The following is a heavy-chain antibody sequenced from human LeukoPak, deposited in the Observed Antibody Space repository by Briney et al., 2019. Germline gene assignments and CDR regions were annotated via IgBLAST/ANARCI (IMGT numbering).Heavy chain of an antibody. CDR3: ARHRGRAVPMAYYDILTGYPLTYFDY. Sequence: PSETLSLTCTVSGDFITAYYWGWIRQPPGKGLEWIGSIYNSGSTYYNPSLKSRVTISVDTSKNQFSLKLSSVTAADTAVYYCARHRGRAVPMAYYDILTGYPLTYFDYWGQGTLVTVSS. D-gene: IGHD3-9*01. J-gene: IGHJ4*02. CDR1: GDFITAYY. V-gene: IGHV4-38-2*02. CDR2: IYNSGST.